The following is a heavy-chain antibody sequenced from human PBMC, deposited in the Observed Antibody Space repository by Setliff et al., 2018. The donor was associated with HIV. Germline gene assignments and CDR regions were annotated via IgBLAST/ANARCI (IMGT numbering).Heavy chain of an antibody. CDR1: GDSISRSRYY. D-gene: IGHD6-19*01. CDR3: ARGAIAVAGISYYYYGMDV. J-gene: IGHJ6*02. CDR2: FYESGST. V-gene: IGHV4-39*06. Sequence: SETLSLTCVVSGDSISRSRYYWGWIRQPPAKGLEWIGSFYESGSTSYNQSLKSRVTISGDTSKNQVPLKLSSVTAADTAVYYCARGAIAVAGISYYYYGMDVWGQGTTVTVS.